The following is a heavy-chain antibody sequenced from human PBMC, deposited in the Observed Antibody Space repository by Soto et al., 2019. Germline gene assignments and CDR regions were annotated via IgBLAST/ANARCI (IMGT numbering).Heavy chain of an antibody. CDR3: ARIRFLEWSPPSGMDV. D-gene: IGHD3-3*01. CDR2: IYHSGST. V-gene: IGHV4-38-2*01. CDR1: GYSISSGYY. Sequence: PSETLSLTCAVSGYSISSGYYWCWIRQPPGKGLEWIGSIYHSGSTYYNPSLKSRVTISVDTSKNQFSLKLSSVTAAATAVYYWARIRFLEWSPPSGMDVWGQGTTVTVS. J-gene: IGHJ6*02.